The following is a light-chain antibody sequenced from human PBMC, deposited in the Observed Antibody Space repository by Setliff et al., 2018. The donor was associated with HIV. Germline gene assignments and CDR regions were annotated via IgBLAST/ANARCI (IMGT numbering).Light chain of an antibody. CDR2: DVS. Sequence: ALAQPRSVSGSPGQSVTISCTGTSSDVGGYNYVSWYQQHPGKAPKLMIYDVSKRPSGVPDRFSGSKSGNTASLTISGLQAEDEADYYCCSYAGSYTYVFGTGTKVTVL. CDR1: SSDVGGYNY. V-gene: IGLV2-11*01. CDR3: CSYAGSYTYV. J-gene: IGLJ1*01.